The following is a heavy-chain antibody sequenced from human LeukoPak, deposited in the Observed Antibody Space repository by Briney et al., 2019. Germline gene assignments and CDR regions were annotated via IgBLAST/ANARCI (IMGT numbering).Heavy chain of an antibody. J-gene: IGHJ4*02. Sequence: GGSLRLSCEASGFTFSAYAMTWVRQAPGKGLEWVSSIGSENKPHYSDSVKGRFTISRDNSKNTLYLQMNSLRAEDAAVYYCATIGDRRSGELYRIDYWGQGTLVTVSS. V-gene: IGHV3-23*05. CDR1: GFTFSAYA. D-gene: IGHD1-26*01. CDR2: IGSENKP. CDR3: ATIGDRRSGELYRIDY.